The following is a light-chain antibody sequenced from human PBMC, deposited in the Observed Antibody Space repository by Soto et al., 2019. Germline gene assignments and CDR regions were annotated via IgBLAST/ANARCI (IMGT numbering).Light chain of an antibody. Sequence: DIQMTQSPSSVSASIGDTVTITCRASQHISSYLNWFQQRPGKAPKLLVSAASTLQSGVPSRFRGDRSGTDFTLTISSLQPEDFATYFCQQSYSARLSFGGGTKLEIK. CDR2: AAS. CDR1: QHISSY. V-gene: IGKV1-39*01. J-gene: IGKJ4*01. CDR3: QQSYSARLS.